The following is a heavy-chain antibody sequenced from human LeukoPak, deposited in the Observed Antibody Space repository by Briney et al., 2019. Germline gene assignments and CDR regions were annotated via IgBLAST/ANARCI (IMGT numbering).Heavy chain of an antibody. Sequence: GGPLRLSCAASGFTFSSYSMNWVRQAPGKGLEWVSSISSSSSYIYYADSVKGRFTISRDNAKNSLYLQMNSLRAEDTAVYYCASSEEGLSSGWYHKHYGMDVWGKGTTVTVSS. CDR3: ASSEEGLSSGWYHKHYGMDV. J-gene: IGHJ6*04. D-gene: IGHD6-19*01. CDR1: GFTFSSYS. CDR2: ISSSSSYI. V-gene: IGHV3-21*01.